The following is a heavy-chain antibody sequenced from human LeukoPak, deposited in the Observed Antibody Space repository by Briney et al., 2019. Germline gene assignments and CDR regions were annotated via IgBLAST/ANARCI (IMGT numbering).Heavy chain of an antibody. CDR2: IYTSGST. V-gene: IGHV4-4*09. CDR1: GGSISSYY. J-gene: IGHJ4*02. Sequence: SETLSLTCTVSGGSISSYYWSWIRQPPGKGLEWIGYIYTSGSTNYNPSLKSRVTISVDTSKNQFSLKLSSVTAADTAVYYRARHSGIGSSTSLNLYYFDYWGQGTLVTVSS. D-gene: IGHD2-2*01. CDR3: ARHSGIGSSTSLNLYYFDY.